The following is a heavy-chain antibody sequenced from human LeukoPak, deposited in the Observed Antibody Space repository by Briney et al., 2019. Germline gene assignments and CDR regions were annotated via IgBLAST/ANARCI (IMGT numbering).Heavy chain of an antibody. D-gene: IGHD6-19*01. CDR1: GGSISSGSYY. J-gene: IGHJ2*01. Sequence: TSETLSLTCTVSGGSISSGSYYWSWIRQPAGKGLEWIGRIYTSGSTNYNPSLKSRVTISVDTSKNQFSLKLSSVTAADTAVYYCARGRGRQWLVRWPWLDLWGRGTLVTVSS. CDR3: ARGRGRQWLVRWPWLDL. V-gene: IGHV4-61*02. CDR2: IYTSGST.